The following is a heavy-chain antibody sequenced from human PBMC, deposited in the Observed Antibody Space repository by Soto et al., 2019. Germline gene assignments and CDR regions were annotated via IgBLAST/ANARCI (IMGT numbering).Heavy chain of an antibody. D-gene: IGHD6-19*01. Sequence: QLQLQESGPGLVKPSETLSLTCTVSGGSISSSSYYWGWIRQPPGKGLEWIGSIYYSGSTYYNPSLKSRVTISVDTSKNQFSLKLSSVTAADTAVYYCATQWLVSYYYYGMDVWGQGTTVTVSS. CDR1: GGSISSSSYY. V-gene: IGHV4-39*01. J-gene: IGHJ6*02. CDR3: ATQWLVSYYYYGMDV. CDR2: IYYSGST.